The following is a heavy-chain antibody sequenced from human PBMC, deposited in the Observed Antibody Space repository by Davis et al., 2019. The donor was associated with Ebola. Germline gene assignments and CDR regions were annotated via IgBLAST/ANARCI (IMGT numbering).Heavy chain of an antibody. D-gene: IGHD1-26*01. CDR1: GFTSSSYE. V-gene: IGHV3-48*03. Sequence: PGGSLRLSCAASGFTSSSYEMNWVRQAPGKGLEWVSYISSSGSTIYYADSVKGRFTISRDNAKNSLYLQMNSLRAEDTAVYYCARVYSGSLYYYGMDVWGQGTTVTVSS. CDR3: ARVYSGSLYYYGMDV. J-gene: IGHJ6*02. CDR2: ISSSGSTI.